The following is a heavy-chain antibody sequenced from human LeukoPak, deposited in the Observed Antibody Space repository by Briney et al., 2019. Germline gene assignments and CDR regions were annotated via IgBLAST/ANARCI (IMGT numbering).Heavy chain of an antibody. J-gene: IGHJ4*02. V-gene: IGHV3-11*01. Sequence: GGALRLSCAASGFTFSDYHMSWIRQAPGKGLEWGSYISSSGSTIYYADSVKGRFTISRDNAKNSLYLQMNSLRAEDTAVYYCARDWEVREKEVYFDYWGQGTLVTVSS. D-gene: IGHD3-10*01. CDR1: GFTFSDYH. CDR2: ISSSGSTI. CDR3: ARDWEVREKEVYFDY.